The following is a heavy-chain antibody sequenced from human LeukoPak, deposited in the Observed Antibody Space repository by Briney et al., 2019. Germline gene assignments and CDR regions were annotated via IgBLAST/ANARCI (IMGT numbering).Heavy chain of an antibody. CDR1: GYTFTGYY. D-gene: IGHD3-10*01. Sequence: ASVKVSCKASGYTFTGYYMHWVRQAPGQGLEWTGWINPNSGGTNYAQKFQGRVTMTRDTSISTAYMELSRLRSDDTAVYYCAREAFEYGSGSYYIDYWGQGTLVTVSS. CDR2: INPNSGGT. V-gene: IGHV1-2*02. J-gene: IGHJ4*02. CDR3: AREAFEYGSGSYYIDY.